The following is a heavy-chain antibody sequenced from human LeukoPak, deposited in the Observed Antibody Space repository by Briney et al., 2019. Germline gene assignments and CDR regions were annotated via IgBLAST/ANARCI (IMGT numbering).Heavy chain of an antibody. CDR2: INHSGST. J-gene: IGHJ6*02. D-gene: IGHD3-10*01. V-gene: IGHV4-34*01. CDR1: GGSFSGYY. CDR3: ARAPPFGLTYYYYGMDV. Sequence: PSETLSLTCAVYGGSFSGYYWSWIRQPPGKGLEWIGEINHSGSTNYNPSLKSRVTISVDTSKNQFSLKLSSVTAADTAVYYCARAPPFGLTYYYYGMDVWGQGITVTVSS.